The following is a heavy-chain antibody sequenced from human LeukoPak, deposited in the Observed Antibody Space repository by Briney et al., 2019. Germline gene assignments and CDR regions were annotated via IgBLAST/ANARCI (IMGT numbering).Heavy chain of an antibody. Sequence: GESLKISCQGSGYSFTTYWIGWVRQMPGKGLESMGIIYPGDSGTRYSPSFQGQVTISADKSINTAYLQWSSLKASDTAMYYCARLGTYWSNYYFEYWGQGTLVTVSS. D-gene: IGHD3-10*01. CDR1: GYSFTTYW. J-gene: IGHJ4*02. CDR2: IYPGDSGT. V-gene: IGHV5-51*01. CDR3: ARLGTYWSNYYFEY.